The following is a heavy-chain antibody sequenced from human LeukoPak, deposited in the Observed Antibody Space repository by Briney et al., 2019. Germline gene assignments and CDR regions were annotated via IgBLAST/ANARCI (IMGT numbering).Heavy chain of an antibody. CDR3: AIRGIAAYDAFDI. Sequence: GASVKVSCKASGYTFTSYDINWVRQATGQGLEWMGWMNPNSGNTGYAQKFQGRVTITRNTSISTAYMKLSSLRSEDTAVYYCAIRGIAAYDAFDIWGQGTMVTVSS. J-gene: IGHJ3*02. CDR2: MNPNSGNT. V-gene: IGHV1-8*03. D-gene: IGHD6-13*01. CDR1: GYTFTSYD.